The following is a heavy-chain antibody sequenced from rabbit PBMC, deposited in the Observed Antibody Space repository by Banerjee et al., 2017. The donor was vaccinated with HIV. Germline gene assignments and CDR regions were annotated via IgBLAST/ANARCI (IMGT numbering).Heavy chain of an antibody. CDR1: GFSFSSSHW. J-gene: IGHJ2*01. CDR3: AREGLVGTFDP. D-gene: IGHD1-1*01. Sequence: QEQLVESGGGLVQPEGSLTLTCTASGFSFSSSHWICWVRQAPGKRPEWIACIDGGSSGSTYYASWAKGRFTISKASSTTVDLKMTSLTAADTATYFCAREGLVGTFDPWGPGTLVTVS. V-gene: IGHV1S45*01. CDR2: IDGGSSGST.